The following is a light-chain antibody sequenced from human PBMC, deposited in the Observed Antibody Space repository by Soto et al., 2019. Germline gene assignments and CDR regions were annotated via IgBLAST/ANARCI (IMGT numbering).Light chain of an antibody. CDR2: DNN. CDR1: HSNIGNNF. J-gene: IGLJ2*01. CDR3: GTWDYSLTAVV. V-gene: IGLV1-51*01. Sequence: SVLTQPSSVSAAPGQTVTISCSGSHSNIGNNFVSWYQHLPGTAPKLLIYDNNKRPSGIPDRFSGPKSGTSATLGITGLQTGDEAEYYCGTWDYSLTAVVFGGGTQLTVL.